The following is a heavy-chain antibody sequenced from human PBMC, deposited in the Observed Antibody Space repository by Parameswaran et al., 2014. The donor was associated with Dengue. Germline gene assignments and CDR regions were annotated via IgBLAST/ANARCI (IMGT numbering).Heavy chain of an antibody. V-gene: IGHV1-46*01. D-gene: IGHD3-10*01. CDR2: INPSGGST. CDR3: ARDQGEGYYYGSGSYYNPDAFDI. Sequence: WVRQAPGQGLEWMGIINPSGGSTSYAQKFQGRVTMTRDTSTSTVYMELSSLRSEDTAVYYCARDQGEGYYYGSGSYYNPDAFDIWGQGTMVTVSS. J-gene: IGHJ3*02.